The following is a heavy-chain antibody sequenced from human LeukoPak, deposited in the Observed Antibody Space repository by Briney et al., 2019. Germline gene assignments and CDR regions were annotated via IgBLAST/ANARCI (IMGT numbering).Heavy chain of an antibody. CDR2: IYPGDSDT. J-gene: IGHJ4*02. CDR3: ARLVVRGVIMYYFDY. CDR1: GYSFTSSW. D-gene: IGHD3-10*02. V-gene: IGHV5-51*01. Sequence: GESLKISCKGYGYSFTSSWIGWVRQMPGKGLEWMGIIYPGDSDTRYSPSFQGQVTISVDKSISTAYLQWSSLKASDTAMYYCARLVVRGVIMYYFDYWGQGTLVTVSS.